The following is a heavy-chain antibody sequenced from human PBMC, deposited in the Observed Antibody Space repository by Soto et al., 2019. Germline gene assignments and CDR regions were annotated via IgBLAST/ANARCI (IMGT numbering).Heavy chain of an antibody. V-gene: IGHV3-7*01. Sequence: LRLSCAASGFTFTNYWLSWVRQAPGKGLEWVANIKQDGGGKYYVDSVKGRFTISRDNAKNSLYLQMNSLRAEDTAVYYCARAVYATPFDYWGQGTLVTVSS. CDR3: ARAVYATPFDY. J-gene: IGHJ4*02. CDR1: GFTFTNYW. D-gene: IGHD2-8*01. CDR2: IKQDGGGK.